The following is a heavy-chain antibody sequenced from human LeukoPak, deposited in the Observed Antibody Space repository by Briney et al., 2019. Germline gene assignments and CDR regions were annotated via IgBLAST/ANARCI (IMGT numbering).Heavy chain of an antibody. CDR2: IYYSGCT. J-gene: IGHJ5*02. CDR3: ARDSTHCSSTSCYGGVDP. Sequence: KTSETLSLTCTVSGGSISSGGYYWSWLRQHPGKGLEWIGYIYYSGCTYYNPSLKSRVTISVDTPKNQFSLKLSSVTAADTAVYYCARDSTHCSSTSCYGGVDPWGQGTLVTVSS. CDR1: GGSISSGGYY. V-gene: IGHV4-31*03. D-gene: IGHD2-2*01.